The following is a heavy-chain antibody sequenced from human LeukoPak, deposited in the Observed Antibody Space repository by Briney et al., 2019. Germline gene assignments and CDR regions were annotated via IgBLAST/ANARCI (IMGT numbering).Heavy chain of an antibody. CDR2: MNPNSGNT. Sequence: ASVKVSCKASGYTFTSYDINWVRQATGQGLEWMGWMNPNSGNTGYAQKFQGRVTMTRNTSISTAYMELSSLRSEDTAVYYCARGLSYGNWFDPWGQGTLVTVSS. V-gene: IGHV1-8*01. D-gene: IGHD5-18*01. CDR3: ARGLSYGNWFDP. J-gene: IGHJ5*02. CDR1: GYTFTSYD.